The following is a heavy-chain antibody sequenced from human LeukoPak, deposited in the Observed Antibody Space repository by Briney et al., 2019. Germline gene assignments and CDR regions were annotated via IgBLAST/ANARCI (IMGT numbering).Heavy chain of an antibody. CDR3: ARLFGPRRGNRATMFPKDY. CDR2: INHSGST. D-gene: IGHD3-10*02. V-gene: IGHV4-34*01. Sequence: PSETLSLTCAVYGGSFSGYYWSWIRQPPGKGLEWIGEINHSGSTNYNPSLKGRVTISVDTSKNQFSLKLSSVTAADTAVYYCARLFGPRRGNRATMFPKDYWGQGTLVTVSS. CDR1: GGSFSGYY. J-gene: IGHJ4*02.